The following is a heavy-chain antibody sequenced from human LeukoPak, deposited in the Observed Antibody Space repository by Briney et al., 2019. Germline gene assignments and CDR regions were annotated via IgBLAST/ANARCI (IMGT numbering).Heavy chain of an antibody. CDR2: ISSSGSTI. CDR3: ARDLYSSNWFDP. J-gene: IGHJ5*02. V-gene: IGHV3-48*03. CDR1: GFTFSSYE. Sequence: PGGSLRLSCAASGFTFSSYEMNWVRQAPGKGLEWVSYISSSGSTIYYADSVKGRFTISRDNAKNSLYLQMNSLRAEDTAVCYCARDLYSSNWFDPWGQGTLVTVSS. D-gene: IGHD6-13*01.